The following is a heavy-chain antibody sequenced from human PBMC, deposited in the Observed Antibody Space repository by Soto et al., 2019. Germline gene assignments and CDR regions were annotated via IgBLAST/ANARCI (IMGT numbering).Heavy chain of an antibody. CDR1: GFTFSSYA. CDR2: ISYDGSNK. CDR3: ARGYDFWSGYYFPYGMDV. V-gene: IGHV3-30-3*01. J-gene: IGHJ6*02. Sequence: QVQLVESGGGVVQPGRSLRLSCAASGFTFSSYAMHWVRQAPGKGLEWVAVISYDGSNKNYADSVKGRFTISRDNSKNTLYLQMHSLRAEDTAVYYCARGYDFWSGYYFPYGMDVWGLGTTVTVSS. D-gene: IGHD3-3*01.